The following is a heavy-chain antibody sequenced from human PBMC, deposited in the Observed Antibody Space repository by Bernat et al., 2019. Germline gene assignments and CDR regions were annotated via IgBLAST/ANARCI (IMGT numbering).Heavy chain of an antibody. CDR2: ISGSGGST. CDR3: AKSGGATSYYYYGMDV. Sequence: EVQLLESGGGLVQPGGSLRLSCAASGFTFSSYAMSWVRQAPGKGLEWVSAISGSGGSTYSADSVKGRFTISRDNSKTTLYLQMNSLRAEDTAVYYCAKSGGATSYYYYGMDVWGQGTTVTVSS. D-gene: IGHD1-26*01. V-gene: IGHV3-23*01. CDR1: GFTFSSYA. J-gene: IGHJ6*02.